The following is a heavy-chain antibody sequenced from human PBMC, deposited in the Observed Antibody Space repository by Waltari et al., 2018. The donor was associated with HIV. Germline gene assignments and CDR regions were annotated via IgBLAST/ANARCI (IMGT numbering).Heavy chain of an antibody. D-gene: IGHD6-13*01. J-gene: IGHJ4*02. CDR1: GLTLRSYG. CDR3: ARKYSSSWGAPFDY. CDR2: IWDDGRKK. Sequence: QGQLVESWGGVVQPGRCLRPSCATSGLTLRSYGRHWVRQAPGKGLELVTGIWDDGRKKYYADSVKGRFTISRDNSKNTLYLQMNSLSIEDTAVDYCARKYSSSWGAPFDYWGQGTLVTVSS. V-gene: IGHV3-33*01.